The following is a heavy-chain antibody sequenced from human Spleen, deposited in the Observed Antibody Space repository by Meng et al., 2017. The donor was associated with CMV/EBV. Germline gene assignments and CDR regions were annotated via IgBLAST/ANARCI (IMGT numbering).Heavy chain of an antibody. CDR2: IYYSGST. CDR1: GGSISSGDYF. V-gene: IGHV4-30-4*08. Sequence: LSLTCTVSGGSISSGDYFWSWIRQPPGKGLEWIGHIYYSGSTYYIPSLKSRIDITIDTSKNQFSLKLNSVTAADTAVYYCARAASFGSTWYEDAFDIWGQGTMVTVSS. J-gene: IGHJ3*02. CDR3: ARAASFGSTWYEDAFDI. D-gene: IGHD6-13*01.